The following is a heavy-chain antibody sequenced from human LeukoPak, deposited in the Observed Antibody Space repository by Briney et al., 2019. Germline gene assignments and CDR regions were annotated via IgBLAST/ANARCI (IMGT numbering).Heavy chain of an antibody. Sequence: ASVKVSCKASGYTFTSYDINWVRQATGQGLEWMGWMNPNSGNTGYAQKFQGRVTITRNTFISTAYMELSSLRSEDTAVYYCARDRLRDYYDSSGYYSLWGQGTLVTVSS. J-gene: IGHJ4*02. CDR1: GYTFTSYD. V-gene: IGHV1-8*03. CDR2: MNPNSGNT. CDR3: ARDRLRDYYDSSGYYSL. D-gene: IGHD3-22*01.